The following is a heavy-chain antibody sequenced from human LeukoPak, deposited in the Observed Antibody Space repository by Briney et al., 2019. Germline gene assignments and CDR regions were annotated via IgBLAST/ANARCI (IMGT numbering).Heavy chain of an antibody. CDR2: FDPEDGET. CDR1: GYTFTSYY. CDR3: ATAVLRELQDLDAFDI. V-gene: IGHV1-24*01. Sequence: GASVKVSCKASGYTFTSYYMHWVRQAPGKGLEWMGGFDPEDGETIYAQKFQGRVTMTEDTSTDTAYMELSSLRSEDTAVYYCATAVLRELQDLDAFDIWGQGTMVTVSS. J-gene: IGHJ3*02. D-gene: IGHD1-26*01.